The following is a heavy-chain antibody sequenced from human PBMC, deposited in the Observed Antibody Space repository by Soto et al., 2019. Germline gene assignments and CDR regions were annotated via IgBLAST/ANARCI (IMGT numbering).Heavy chain of an antibody. CDR2: ISDGGDTT. Sequence: GGSLRLSCAASGFSFSSYEMNWVRQAPGKGLEWVSAISDGGDTTYYADSVKGRFTISRDNSKNTLYLQMDSLRAEDTAVYYCAKDRGIIMIVESWGQGTLVTVSS. V-gene: IGHV3-23*01. CDR3: AKDRGIIMIVES. D-gene: IGHD3-22*01. J-gene: IGHJ4*02. CDR1: GFSFSSYE.